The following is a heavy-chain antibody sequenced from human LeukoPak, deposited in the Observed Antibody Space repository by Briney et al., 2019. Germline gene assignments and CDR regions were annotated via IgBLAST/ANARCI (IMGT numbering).Heavy chain of an antibody. CDR2: IYSSGST. CDR1: GGSITTYY. D-gene: IGHD6-6*01. V-gene: IGHV4-4*09. J-gene: IGHJ4*02. CDR3: ARHSSSADY. Sequence: SETLSLTCTVSGGSITTYYWSWIRQPPGKGLEWIGYIYSSGSTSYNPSLKSRVTISVDTSKSQFSLKLSSVKSIVTAADTAVYYCARHSSSADYWGQGTLVTVSS.